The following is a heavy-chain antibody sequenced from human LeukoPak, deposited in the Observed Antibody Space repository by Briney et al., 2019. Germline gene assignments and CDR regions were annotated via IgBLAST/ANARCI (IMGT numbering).Heavy chain of an antibody. CDR2: IVNVGSDK. Sequence: PGGSPRLSCAASGFSFRNYGMHWVRQAPGKGLDWVAFIVNVGSDKYYADSVKGRFTISRDNSKNTLYLQMNSLRAEDTAVYYCATDNNVNPNWFDPWGQGTLVTVSS. V-gene: IGHV3-30*02. J-gene: IGHJ5*02. CDR1: GFSFRNYG. D-gene: IGHD1-14*01. CDR3: ATDNNVNPNWFDP.